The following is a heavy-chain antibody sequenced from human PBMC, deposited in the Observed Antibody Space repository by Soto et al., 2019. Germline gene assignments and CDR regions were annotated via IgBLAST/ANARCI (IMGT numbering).Heavy chain of an antibody. J-gene: IGHJ6*02. CDR2: ISSSGSTI. D-gene: IGHD1-20*01. CDR1: GFTFSDYY. Sequence: GSLRLSCAASGFTFSDYYMSWIRQAPGKGLEWVSYISSSGSTIYYADSVKGRFTISRDNAKNSLYLQMNSLRAEDTAVYYCAREGITVNFYYYYGMDVWGQGTTVTVSS. V-gene: IGHV3-11*01. CDR3: AREGITVNFYYYYGMDV.